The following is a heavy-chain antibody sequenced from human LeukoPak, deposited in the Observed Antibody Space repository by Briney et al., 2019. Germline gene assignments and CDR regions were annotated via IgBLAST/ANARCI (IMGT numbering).Heavy chain of an antibody. Sequence: KPSETLSLTCTVSGGSISNYFWGWIRQPPGKGLEWIGYIYYTGSTNYNPSLKSRVTISVDTAKNQFSLNVTSVTAADTAVYYCAVTYYYDSSGFLFDYWGQGTLVTVSS. CDR3: AVTYYYDSSGFLFDY. CDR2: IYYTGST. J-gene: IGHJ4*02. D-gene: IGHD3-22*01. CDR1: GGSISNYF. V-gene: IGHV4-59*01.